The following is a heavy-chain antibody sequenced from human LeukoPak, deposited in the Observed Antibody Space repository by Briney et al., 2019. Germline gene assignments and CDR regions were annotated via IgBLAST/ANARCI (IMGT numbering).Heavy chain of an antibody. CDR1: GFTARINY. V-gene: IGHV3-66*02. J-gene: IGHJ3*02. D-gene: IGHD3-22*01. CDR2: IYSGGGT. Sequence: GGSLRLSCAASGFTARINYMSWVRQAPGKGLEWVSDIYSGGGTYYADSVKGRFTISRDNSKNTLYLQMNSLRAEDTAVYYCVRGGDYYDSSGFYDAFDIWGQGTMVTVSS. CDR3: VRGGDYYDSSGFYDAFDI.